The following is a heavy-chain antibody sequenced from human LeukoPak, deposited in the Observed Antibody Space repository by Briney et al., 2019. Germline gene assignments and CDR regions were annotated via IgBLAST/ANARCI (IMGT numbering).Heavy chain of an antibody. CDR1: GYTFTSYY. CDR2: INPSGGST. V-gene: IGHV1-46*01. CDR3: ARATAAGRRVDY. D-gene: IGHD6-13*01. J-gene: IGHJ4*02. Sequence: GASVKVSRKASGYTFTSYYMHWVRQAPGQGLEWMAIINPSGGSTTYAQKFQGRVTMTRDTSTSTVYMELSSLRSEDTAVYYCARATAAGRRVDYWGQGTLVTVSS.